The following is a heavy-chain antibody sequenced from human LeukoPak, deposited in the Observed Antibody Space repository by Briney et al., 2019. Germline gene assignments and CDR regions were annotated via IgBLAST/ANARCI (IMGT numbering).Heavy chain of an antibody. CDR2: INHSGST. V-gene: IGHV4-34*01. Sequence: SETLSLTCAVYGGPFSGYYWSWIRQPPGKGLEWIGEINHSGSTNYNPSLKSRVTISVDTPKNQFSLKLSSVTAADTAVYYCARGLMYYDILTGYTSADAFDIWGQGTMVTVSS. D-gene: IGHD3-9*01. J-gene: IGHJ3*02. CDR3: ARGLMYYDILTGYTSADAFDI. CDR1: GGPFSGYY.